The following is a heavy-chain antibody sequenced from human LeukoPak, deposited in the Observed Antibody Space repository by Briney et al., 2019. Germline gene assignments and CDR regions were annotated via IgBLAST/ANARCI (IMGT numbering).Heavy chain of an antibody. J-gene: IGHJ6*03. CDR1: GLTLSSYA. Sequence: GGSLRLSCAASGLTLSSYAMHWVRQAPGKGLEYVSAISSNGGSTYYANSVKGRFTISRDNSKNTLYLQMGSLRAEDMAVYYCARDRGTIFGVVINYYMDVWGKGTTVTVSS. D-gene: IGHD3-3*01. V-gene: IGHV3-64*01. CDR3: ARDRGTIFGVVINYYMDV. CDR2: ISSNGGST.